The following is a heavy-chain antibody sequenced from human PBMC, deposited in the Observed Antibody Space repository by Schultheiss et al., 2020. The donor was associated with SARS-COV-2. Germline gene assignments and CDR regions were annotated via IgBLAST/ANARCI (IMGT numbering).Heavy chain of an antibody. CDR2: IGPSGVNT. V-gene: IGHV3-48*03. Sequence: GGSLRLSCAASGFTFSSYEMNWVRQAPGKGLEWISYIGPSGVNTNYADSLKGRLTISRDNPKNTLYLHMNSLRAEDTATYYCARVREGEFQLATLDYWGQGTLVTVSS. CDR3: ARVREGEFQLATLDY. D-gene: IGHD2-2*01. J-gene: IGHJ4*02. CDR1: GFTFSSYE.